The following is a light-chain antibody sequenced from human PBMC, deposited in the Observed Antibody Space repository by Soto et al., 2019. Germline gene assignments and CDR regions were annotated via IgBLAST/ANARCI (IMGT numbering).Light chain of an antibody. CDR3: RQGHRWRFS. CDR2: GAS. Sequence: EIVMTQSPATLSVSPGESATLSCRASQSISSELAWYQQKPGQPPRLLIYGASTRATGVPARFTGSGSGSDFTFTIRGLHCEDFAFYHCRQGHRWRFSLCQGTRRE. V-gene: IGKV3-15*01. CDR1: QSISSE. J-gene: IGKJ2*03.